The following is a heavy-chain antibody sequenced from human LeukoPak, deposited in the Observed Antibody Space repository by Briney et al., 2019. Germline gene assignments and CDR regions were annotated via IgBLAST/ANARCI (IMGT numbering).Heavy chain of an antibody. CDR1: GGSFSGDF. J-gene: IGHJ4*02. CDR3: ASYIAVAGFTHFYN. Sequence: SEPLILTCAVYGGSFSGDFWSWIRQSPGKGLEWIGDINHGGSTTYNPSLQSRVTISLDTSNNQFSLKVSSATAADTAVYYCASYIAVAGFTHFYNWGQGTLVSVSS. D-gene: IGHD6-19*01. CDR2: INHGGST. V-gene: IGHV4-34*01.